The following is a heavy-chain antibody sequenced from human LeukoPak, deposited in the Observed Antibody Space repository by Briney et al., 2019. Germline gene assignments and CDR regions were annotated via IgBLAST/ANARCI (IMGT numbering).Heavy chain of an antibody. CDR3: ARDPNYADYYYYMDV. CDR1: GFTFSSYS. J-gene: IGHJ6*03. V-gene: IGHV3-48*01. D-gene: IGHD1-7*01. CDR2: ISSSSSTI. Sequence: GGSLRPSCAASGFTFSSYSMNWVRQAPGKGLEWVSYISSSSSTIYYADSVKGRFTISRDNAKNSLYLQMNSLRAEDTAVYYCARDPNYADYYYYMDVWGKGTTVTVSS.